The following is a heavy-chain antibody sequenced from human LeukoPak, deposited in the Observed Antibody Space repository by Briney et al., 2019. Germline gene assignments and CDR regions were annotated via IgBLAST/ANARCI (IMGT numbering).Heavy chain of an antibody. CDR1: GGSISSYY. V-gene: IGHV4-59*01. J-gene: IGHJ4*02. Sequence: PSETLSLTCTVSGGSISSYYWSWIRQPPGKGLEWIGYIYYSGSSNYNPPLQSRVTISVDTSKNQFSLKLSSVTAADTAVYYCARIGHEDYYFDYWGQGTLVTVSS. CDR2: IYYSGSS. CDR3: ARIGHEDYYFDY.